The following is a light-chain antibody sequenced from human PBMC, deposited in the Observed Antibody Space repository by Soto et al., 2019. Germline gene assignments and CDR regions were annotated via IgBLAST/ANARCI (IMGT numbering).Light chain of an antibody. CDR2: AAS. CDR1: QDVSRY. V-gene: IGKV1-9*01. Sequence: DIPLTQSPSFLSASVGDRVTITCRASQDVSRYLAWYQQKPGKAPNLLIYAASTLRSGVPSRFSGSGSETQFTLTISSLQPEDFATYYCQQLNSYVFAFGPGTKVYIK. CDR3: QQLNSYVFA. J-gene: IGKJ3*01.